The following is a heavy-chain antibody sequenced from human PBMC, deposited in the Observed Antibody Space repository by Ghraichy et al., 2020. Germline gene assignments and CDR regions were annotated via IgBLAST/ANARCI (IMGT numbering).Heavy chain of an antibody. CDR1: GFTFSSYW. Sequence: GESLNISCEASGFTFSSYWMHWVRQGPGKGLVWVSGIDNDGSGTTYADSVRGRFTISRDNAKNTLYLQMNGLRVEDTAVFYCARENSRCGSTSCYRPFDYWGQGIVVTVS. V-gene: IGHV3-74*01. J-gene: IGHJ4*02. CDR2: IDNDGSGT. CDR3: ARENSRCGSTSCYRPFDY. D-gene: IGHD2-2*01.